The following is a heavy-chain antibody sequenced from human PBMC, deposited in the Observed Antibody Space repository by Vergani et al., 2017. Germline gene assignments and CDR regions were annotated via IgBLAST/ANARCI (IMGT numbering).Heavy chain of an antibody. CDR3: ARCMAALPCQENPFDYGDYVYYYYGMDV. CDR2: IYPGDSDT. V-gene: IGHV5-51*01. Sequence: EVPLVQSGAAVKKPGESLKISCKGSGYSFTSYWIGWVRQMPGKGLEWMGIIYPGDSDTRYSPSFQGQVTISADKSISTAYLQWSSLKASDTAMYYCARCMAALPCQENPFDYGDYVYYYYGMDVWGQGTTVTVSS. J-gene: IGHJ6*02. D-gene: IGHD4-17*01. CDR1: GYSFTSYW.